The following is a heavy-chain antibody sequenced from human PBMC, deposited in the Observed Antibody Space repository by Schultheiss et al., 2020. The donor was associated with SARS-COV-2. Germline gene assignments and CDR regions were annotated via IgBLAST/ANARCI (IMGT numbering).Heavy chain of an antibody. CDR1: GFIFRNYA. D-gene: IGHD7-27*01. CDR2: SHGGEGNSP. J-gene: IGHJ4*02. Sequence: GGSLRLSCAASGFIFRNYAIHWVRQAPGKELEYVSTSHGGEGNSPDYADSVKGRFTVSRDNSKNIVYLQMNSLRDDDTAIYYCVKDNWGMNYWGQGTLVTVSS. V-gene: IGHV3-64D*06. CDR3: VKDNWGMNY.